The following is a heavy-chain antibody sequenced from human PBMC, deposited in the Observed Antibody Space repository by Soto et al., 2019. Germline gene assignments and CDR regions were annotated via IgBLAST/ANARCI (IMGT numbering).Heavy chain of an antibody. CDR3: ARAYGDSTDAFDI. D-gene: IGHD4-17*01. Sequence: SETLSLTCTVSGGSISGSSYYWGWIRQPPGKGLEWIGSIYYSGSTYYNPSLKSRVTISVDTSKNQFSLKLSSVTAADTAVYYCARAYGDSTDAFDIWGQGTMVTVSS. V-gene: IGHV4-39*01. CDR1: GGSISGSSYY. CDR2: IYYSGST. J-gene: IGHJ3*02.